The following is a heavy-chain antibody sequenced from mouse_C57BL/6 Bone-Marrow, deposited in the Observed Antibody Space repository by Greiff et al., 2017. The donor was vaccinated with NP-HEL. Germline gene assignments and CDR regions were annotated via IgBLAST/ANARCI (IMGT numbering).Heavy chain of an antibody. V-gene: IGHV1-69*01. Sequence: QVQLQHPGAELVMPGASVKLSCKASGYTFTSYWMHWVKQRPGQGLEWIGEIDPSDSYTNYNQKFKGKSTLTVDKSSSTAYMQLSSLTSEDSAVYYCARGYYGSSYGDGFAYWGQGTLVTVSA. J-gene: IGHJ3*01. D-gene: IGHD1-1*01. CDR1: GYTFTSYW. CDR2: IDPSDSYT. CDR3: ARGYYGSSYGDGFAY.